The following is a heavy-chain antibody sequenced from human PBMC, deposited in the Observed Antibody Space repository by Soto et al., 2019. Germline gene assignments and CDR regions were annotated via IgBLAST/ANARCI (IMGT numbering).Heavy chain of an antibody. CDR1: GFTFSSYG. CDR2: IWYDGSNK. CDR3: AREMGSAYGDYVDY. J-gene: IGHJ4*02. Sequence: QVQLVESGGGVVQPGRSLRLSCAASGFTFSSYGMNWVRQAPGKGLEWVAVIWYDGSNKYYADSVKGRFTISRDNSKNTLYMQMNSRRAEDTAVYYGAREMGSAYGDYVDYWGQGTLVTVSS. D-gene: IGHD4-17*01. V-gene: IGHV3-33*01.